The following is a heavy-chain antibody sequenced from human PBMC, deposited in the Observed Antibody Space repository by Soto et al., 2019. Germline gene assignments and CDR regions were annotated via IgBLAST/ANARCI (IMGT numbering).Heavy chain of an antibody. Sequence: QVQLVQSGAEVKKPGSSVKVSCKASGGTFGSYTISWVRQAPGQGLEWMGRIIPILGIANYAQKFQGRVTITADKSTSTAYMELSSLRSEDTAVYYCARKDKVGATLYWGQGTLVTVSS. V-gene: IGHV1-69*02. CDR2: IIPILGIA. D-gene: IGHD1-26*01. J-gene: IGHJ4*02. CDR3: ARKDKVGATLY. CDR1: GGTFGSYT.